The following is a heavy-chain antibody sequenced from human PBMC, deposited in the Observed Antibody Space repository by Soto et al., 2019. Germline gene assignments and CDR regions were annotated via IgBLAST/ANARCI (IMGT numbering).Heavy chain of an antibody. V-gene: IGHV1-69*01. D-gene: IGHD3-10*01. CDR3: ARGDSPYVWFSEF. J-gene: IGHJ4*02. Sequence: QEHLVQSGAEVKKPGSSVKVSCKDSGGLFSSYAISWVRQAPGQGLEWLGGIIPVFGTPFYAQKFQGRVTITADESKNTAYLELSSLRSEDTAMYYCARGDSPYVWFSEFWGQGSLVTVSS. CDR2: IIPVFGTP. CDR1: GGLFSSYA.